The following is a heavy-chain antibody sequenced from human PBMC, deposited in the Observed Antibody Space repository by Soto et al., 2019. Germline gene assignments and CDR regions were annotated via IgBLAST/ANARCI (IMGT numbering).Heavy chain of an antibody. D-gene: IGHD2-15*01. CDR1: GFTFSSYS. Sequence: EVQLVESGGGLVQPGGSLRLSWAASGFTFSSYSMNWVRQAPGKGLEWVSYITTSSSTIYYADSVKGRFTISRDNAKNSLYLQMNSLRAEDTAVYYCAVFRTGSGGRYYYGMDVWGQGTTVTVSS. CDR3: AVFRTGSGGRYYYGMDV. V-gene: IGHV3-48*01. J-gene: IGHJ6*02. CDR2: ITTSSSTI.